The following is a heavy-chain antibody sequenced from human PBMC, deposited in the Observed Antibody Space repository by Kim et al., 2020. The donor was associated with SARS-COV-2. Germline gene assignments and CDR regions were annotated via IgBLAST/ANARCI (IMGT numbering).Heavy chain of an antibody. J-gene: IGHJ6*03. D-gene: IGHD2-8*01. CDR1: GFTFDDYA. CDR3: AKGSQPSSDCTNGVCYTYYYYYMDV. V-gene: IGHV3-9*01. CDR2: ISWNSGSI. Sequence: GGSLRLSCAASGFTFDDYAMHWVRQAPGKGLEWVSGISWNSGSIGYADSVKGRFTISRDNAKNSLYLQMNSLRAEDTALYYCAKGSQPSSDCTNGVCYTYYYYYMDVWGKGTTVTVSS.